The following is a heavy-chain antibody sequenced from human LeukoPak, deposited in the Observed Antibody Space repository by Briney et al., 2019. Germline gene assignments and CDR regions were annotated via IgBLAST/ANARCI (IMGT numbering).Heavy chain of an antibody. Sequence: GGSLRLSCATSGSNFFDSDMAWVRQAPGKGLEWGSGVNWNGDRTTYADSVKGRFAISRDNGKNSLYLQMNSLGADDTAIYYCVREVVALPNFDFWGQGTLVTVSS. J-gene: IGHJ4*02. CDR2: VNWNGDRT. D-gene: IGHD2-15*01. CDR3: VREVVALPNFDF. V-gene: IGHV3-20*04. CDR1: GSNFFDSD.